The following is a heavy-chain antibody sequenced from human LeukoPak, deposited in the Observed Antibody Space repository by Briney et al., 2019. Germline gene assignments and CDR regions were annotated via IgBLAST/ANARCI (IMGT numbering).Heavy chain of an antibody. CDR3: AREYCTTNSCYIWGLGY. Sequence: GGSLRLSCAASGFSFSTYTMRWVRQAPGKELEYVSGIASNGGTKYYADSVKGRFTISRDNFKNTVYLQMDSLRTEDMAVYYCAREYCTTNSCYIWGLGYWGQGTLVTVSS. D-gene: IGHD2-2*02. J-gene: IGHJ4*02. V-gene: IGHV3-64*02. CDR1: GFSFSTYT. CDR2: IASNGGTK.